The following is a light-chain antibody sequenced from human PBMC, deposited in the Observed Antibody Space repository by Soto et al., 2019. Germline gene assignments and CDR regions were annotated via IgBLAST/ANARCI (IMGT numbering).Light chain of an antibody. J-gene: IGKJ1*01. V-gene: IGKV3-20*01. CDR1: QSVSSSY. CDR3: QQYGSSPPT. Sequence: EIVLTQSPGTLSLSPGERASLSCRASQSVSSSYLAWYQQIPGQAPRLLINDASRRATGIPDRFSGSGSGTDFTLTISRLEPEDFEVYYCQQYGSSPPTLGQGTNVDIK. CDR2: DAS.